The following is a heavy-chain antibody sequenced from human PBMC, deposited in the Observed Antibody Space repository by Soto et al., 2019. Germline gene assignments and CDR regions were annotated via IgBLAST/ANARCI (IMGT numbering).Heavy chain of an antibody. Sequence: SETLSLTCTVSGGSISSYYWSWIRQPPGKGLEWIGYIYYSGSTNYNPSLKSRVTISVDTSKNQFSLKLSSVTAADTAVYYCARHISSWYVDWFDPWGQGTLVTVSS. CDR2: IYYSGST. CDR1: GGSISSYY. D-gene: IGHD6-13*01. CDR3: ARHISSWYVDWFDP. J-gene: IGHJ5*02. V-gene: IGHV4-59*08.